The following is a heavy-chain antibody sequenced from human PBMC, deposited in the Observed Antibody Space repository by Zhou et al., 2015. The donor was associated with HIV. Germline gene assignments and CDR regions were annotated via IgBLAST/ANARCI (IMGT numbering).Heavy chain of an antibody. Sequence: QVQLVQSGAEVKKPGSSVKVSCKASGGTFSGSDLSWVRQAPGQGLEWLGGITPMFDIHNYAHKFRARLNITVDKSTTTAYMELSSLTSEDAAIYFCARSSVNHDYAFDIWGQGTKVIVSS. CDR2: ITPMFDIH. J-gene: IGHJ3*02. CDR3: ARSSVNHDYAFDI. D-gene: IGHD6-19*01. CDR1: GGTFSGSD. V-gene: IGHV1-69*17.